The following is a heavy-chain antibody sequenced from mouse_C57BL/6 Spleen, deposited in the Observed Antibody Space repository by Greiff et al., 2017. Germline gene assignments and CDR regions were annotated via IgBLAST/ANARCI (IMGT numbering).Heavy chain of an antibody. CDR3: ARDNWYFDY. Sequence: EVQLQESGGGLVKPGGSLKLSCAASGFTFSSYAMSWVRQTPEKRLEWVATISDGGSYTYYPDNVKGRFTISRDNAKNNLYLQMSHLKSEDTAMYYCARDNWYFDYWGQGTTLTVSS. CDR2: ISDGGSYT. CDR1: GFTFSSYA. J-gene: IGHJ2*01. V-gene: IGHV5-4*01. D-gene: IGHD4-1*01.